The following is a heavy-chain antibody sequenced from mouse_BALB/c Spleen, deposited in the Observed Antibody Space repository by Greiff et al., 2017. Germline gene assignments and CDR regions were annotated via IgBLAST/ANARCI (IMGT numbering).Heavy chain of an antibody. CDR2: ISSGGGST. J-gene: IGHJ2*01. V-gene: IGHV5-12-1*01. CDR1: GFAFSSYD. CDR3: ARQGYRYDDGFDY. Sequence: EVMLVESGGGLVKPGGSLKLSCAASGFAFSSYDMSWVRQTPEKRLEWVAYISSGGGSTYYPDTVKGRFTISRDNAKNTLYLQMSSLKSEDTAMYYCARQGYRYDDGFDYWGQGTTLTVSS. D-gene: IGHD2-14*01.